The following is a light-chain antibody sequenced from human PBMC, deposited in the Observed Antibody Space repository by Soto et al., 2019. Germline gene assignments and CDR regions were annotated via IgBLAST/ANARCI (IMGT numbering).Light chain of an antibody. V-gene: IGLV2-14*03. CDR1: SSDIGGYIY. CDR2: DVS. J-gene: IGLJ1*01. Sequence: QSALTQPASVSGSPGQSITISCTGTSSDIGGYIYVSWYQQLPGKVPKLIIYDVSNRPSGVSDRFSGSKSGNAASLTISGLQAEDEADYYCSSYTRTSTLYVFGTGTKLTVL. CDR3: SSYTRTSTLYV.